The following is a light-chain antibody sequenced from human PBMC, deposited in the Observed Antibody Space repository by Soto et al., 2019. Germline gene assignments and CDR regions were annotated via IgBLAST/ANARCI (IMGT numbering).Light chain of an antibody. V-gene: IGKV1-5*03. CDR2: KAS. Sequence: DIQMTQSPSTLSASVGDRVTITCRASQTISTWLAWYQQKPGKAPNLLIYKASSLESGVPSRFSGSGSGTEFTLTIRSLQPDDFATYYCQQYSPYQATFGQGTKVEI. CDR1: QTISTW. J-gene: IGKJ1*01. CDR3: QQYSPYQAT.